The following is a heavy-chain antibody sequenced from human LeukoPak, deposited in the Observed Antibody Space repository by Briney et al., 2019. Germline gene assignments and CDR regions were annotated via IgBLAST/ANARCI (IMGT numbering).Heavy chain of an antibody. CDR2: IKQDGSEK. J-gene: IGHJ4*02. CDR1: GFTFSSHW. Sequence: GGSLRLSCAASGFTFSSHWMSWVRQAPGKGLEWVANIKQDGSEKYCVDSVKGRFTISRDNAKNSLYLQMNSLRAEDTAVYYCASEGSDYWGQGTLVTVSS. D-gene: IGHD2-15*01. CDR3: ASEGSDY. V-gene: IGHV3-7*01.